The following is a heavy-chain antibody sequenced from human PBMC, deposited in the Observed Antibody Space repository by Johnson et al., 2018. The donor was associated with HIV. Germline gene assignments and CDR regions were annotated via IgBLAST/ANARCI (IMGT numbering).Heavy chain of an antibody. V-gene: IGHV3-74*02. CDR2: IKSDGTST. CDR1: GLSFSNFG. Sequence: VQLVESGGGVVQPGKSLTLSCVASGLSFSNFGIHWVRQAPGKGLVWVSRIKSDGTSTTYADSVRGRFTISRDNANNTLYLQMNSLRAEDTAIYYCAKEYCGGDCSTDAFDIWGQGTMVTVSS. J-gene: IGHJ3*02. D-gene: IGHD2-21*02. CDR3: AKEYCGGDCSTDAFDI.